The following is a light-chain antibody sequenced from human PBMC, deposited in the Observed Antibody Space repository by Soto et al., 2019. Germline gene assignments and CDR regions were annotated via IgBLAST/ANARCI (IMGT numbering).Light chain of an antibody. CDR3: QQYNSYSPTWT. J-gene: IGKJ1*01. Sequence: DIQMTQSPSTLSASVGDRVTITCRASQSISSCLDWYQQKPGKAPKLLIYDASSLESGVPSRFSGSGSGTEFTLTISSLQTDDFATYYCQQYNSYSPTWTFGQGTKVEIK. V-gene: IGKV1-5*01. CDR1: QSISSC. CDR2: DAS.